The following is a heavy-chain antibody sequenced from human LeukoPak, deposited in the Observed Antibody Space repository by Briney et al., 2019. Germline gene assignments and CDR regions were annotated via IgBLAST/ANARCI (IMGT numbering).Heavy chain of an antibody. D-gene: IGHD6-6*01. CDR2: ISSSGNTK. J-gene: IGHJ4*02. CDR3: ARAQYRAIDY. CDR1: GFTFSSYE. V-gene: IGHV3-48*03. Sequence: GGSLRLSCAASGFTFSSYEMKWVRQAPGKGLEGVSYISSSGNTKYYADSVKCRFTISRDSAKKSLYLEVNSLRAEDTAVYYSARAQYRAIDYWGQGTLVTVSS.